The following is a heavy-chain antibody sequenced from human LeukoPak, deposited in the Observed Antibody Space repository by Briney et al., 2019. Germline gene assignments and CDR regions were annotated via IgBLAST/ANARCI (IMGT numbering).Heavy chain of an antibody. D-gene: IGHD3-22*01. CDR3: AKGGCDYVSSNYYHSPHDY. CDR2: ISGRGGTT. CDR1: GFTFSDYA. J-gene: IGHJ4*02. V-gene: IGHV3-23*01. Sequence: PGGSLRLSRAASGFTFSDYAMSWVRQAPGKGLEWVSAISGRGGTTYSANSVKGRFTVSRDNSKNTLYLQMNSLKPEDTAVYYCAKGGCDYVSSNYYHSPHDYGGQATLVTVSS.